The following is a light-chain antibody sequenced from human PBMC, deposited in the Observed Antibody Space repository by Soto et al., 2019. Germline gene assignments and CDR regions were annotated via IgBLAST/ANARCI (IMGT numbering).Light chain of an antibody. CDR2: KVS. CDR3: MQAAQFPWT. J-gene: IGKJ1*01. CDR1: QSLIYSDGDTY. Sequence: DIVMTQTPLYLPVILGQPASISCRSSQSLIYSDGDTYLSWLHQRPGQPPRPLIYKVSNRFSGVPDRFSGSGAGNDFTLKISRVEAEDVGVYYCMQAAQFPWTFGQGTKVEIK. V-gene: IGKV2-24*01.